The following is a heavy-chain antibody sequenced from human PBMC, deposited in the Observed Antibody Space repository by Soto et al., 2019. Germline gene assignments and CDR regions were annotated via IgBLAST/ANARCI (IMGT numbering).Heavy chain of an antibody. J-gene: IGHJ6*02. Sequence: PGEPLKISCKGSGYSFTSYWISWVRQMPGKGLVWMGRIDPSDSYTNYSPSFQGHVTISADKSISTAYLQWSSLKASDTAMYYCARHPYCSGGSCYSGGNYYYYYGMDVWGQGTTVTVSS. CDR1: GYSFTSYW. V-gene: IGHV5-10-1*01. D-gene: IGHD2-15*01. CDR2: IDPSDSYT. CDR3: ARHPYCSGGSCYSGGNYYYYYGMDV.